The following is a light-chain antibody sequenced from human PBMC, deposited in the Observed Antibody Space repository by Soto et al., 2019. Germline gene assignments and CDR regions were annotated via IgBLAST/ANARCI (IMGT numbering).Light chain of an antibody. Sequence: QSALTQPPSASGSPGQSVTISCTGTSSDVGGYNYVSWYQQHPGKAPIVLIYEVSKRPSGVPDRFSGSKSGNTASLTVSGLQAEDEADYYCSSYAGSNNLYVFGTGTKLTVL. CDR2: EVS. V-gene: IGLV2-8*01. J-gene: IGLJ1*01. CDR3: SSYAGSNNLYV. CDR1: SSDVGGYNY.